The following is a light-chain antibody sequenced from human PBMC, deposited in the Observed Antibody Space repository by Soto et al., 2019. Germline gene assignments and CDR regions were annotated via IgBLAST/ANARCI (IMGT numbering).Light chain of an antibody. CDR1: QSVSSY. J-gene: IGKJ5*01. CDR2: DAS. V-gene: IGKV3-11*01. Sequence: EIVLTQSPATLSLSPGERATLSCRASQSVSSYLAWYQQKAGQAPRLLIYDASNRSTGIPARFSGSGSGTGFTLTISSLQPDDFAVYYCQQRSIWPPITFGQGTRLEIK. CDR3: QQRSIWPPIT.